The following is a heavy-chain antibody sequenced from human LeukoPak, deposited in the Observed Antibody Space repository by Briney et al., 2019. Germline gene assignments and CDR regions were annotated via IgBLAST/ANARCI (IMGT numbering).Heavy chain of an antibody. D-gene: IGHD6-13*01. CDR3: ARDRYFGRWYGNWFDP. J-gene: IGHJ5*02. CDR2: ISGSGSTT. Sequence: PGGSLRLSCAASGFTFSNYGMSWVRQAPGKGLEWISYISGSGSTTYYAESVKDRFTVSRDNARNSLFLQMDSLRPEDTAVYYCARDRYFGRWYGNWFDPWGQGTLVTVSS. CDR1: GFTFSNYG. V-gene: IGHV3-48*04.